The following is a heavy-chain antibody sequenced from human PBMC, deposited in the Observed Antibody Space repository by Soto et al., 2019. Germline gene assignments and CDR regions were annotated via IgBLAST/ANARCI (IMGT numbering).Heavy chain of an antibody. J-gene: IGHJ4*02. CDR1: GGSISSGDYY. CDR3: ARGSMVRGPTPFDY. V-gene: IGHV4-31*03. D-gene: IGHD3-10*01. Sequence: SETLSLTCTVSGGSISSGDYYWSWIRQHPGKGLEWIGCIYYSGSTDYNPSLKSRITVSVDTSKNQFSLKLDSVTAAATAVYYCARGSMVRGPTPFDYWGQATLVTVSS. CDR2: IYYSGST.